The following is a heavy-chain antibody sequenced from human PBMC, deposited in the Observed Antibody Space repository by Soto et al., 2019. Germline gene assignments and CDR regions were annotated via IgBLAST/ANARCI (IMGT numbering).Heavy chain of an antibody. CDR2: IKTKTDGGTT. CDR1: GFTFSTTW. CDR3: ATVMDRRGYGMDV. D-gene: IGHD2-2*03. V-gene: IGHV3-15*07. Sequence: PWGSLRLSCAASGFTFSTTWMNWVRQAPGKGLEWVGRIKTKTDGGTTDDAAPVKGRFTISRDDSKNTLYLQMNSLKTEDTAVYYCATVMDRRGYGMDVWGQGTTVTVSS. J-gene: IGHJ6*02.